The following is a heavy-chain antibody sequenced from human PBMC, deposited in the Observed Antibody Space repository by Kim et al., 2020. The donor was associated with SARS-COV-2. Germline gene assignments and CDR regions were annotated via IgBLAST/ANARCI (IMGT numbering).Heavy chain of an antibody. V-gene: IGHV1-69*04. D-gene: IGHD2-21*02. CDR2: IIPILGIA. CDR1: GGTFSSYA. J-gene: IGHJ4*02. CDR3: ASHCGGDCYSRGGFDY. Sequence: SVKVSCKASGGTFSSYAISWVRQAPGQGLEWMGRIIPILGIANYAQKFQGRVTITADKSTSTAYMELSSLRSEDTAVYYCASHCGGDCYSRGGFDYWGQGTLVTVSS.